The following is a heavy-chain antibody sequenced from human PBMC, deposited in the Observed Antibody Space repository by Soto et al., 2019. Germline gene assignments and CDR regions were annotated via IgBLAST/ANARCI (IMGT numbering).Heavy chain of an antibody. J-gene: IGHJ6*02. D-gene: IGHD6-13*01. CDR3: RRSSRYSTDV. Sequence: SETLSLSCSVSGGFVSSSSYSWGWIRQSPGKGLEWIGTMYSSENTYYNPSLLSRVTISVDTSKNEFSLRLSSVTAADTAVYYCRRSSRYSTDVWGQGTTVTVSS. CDR1: GGFVSSSSYS. CDR2: MYSSENT. V-gene: IGHV4-39*01.